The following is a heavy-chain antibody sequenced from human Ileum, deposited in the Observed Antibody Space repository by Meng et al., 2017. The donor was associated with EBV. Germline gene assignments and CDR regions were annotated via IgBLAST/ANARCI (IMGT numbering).Heavy chain of an antibody. J-gene: IGHJ4*02. Sequence: QVPLQQSGPGPVKPSASPSLPFAISGGSISSDYWGSWVRQSPEKGLEWIGEMYPTGPTYYNPSLKGRVSISIDKSKNQLSLKLNSVTAADTAVHYCVRGGTYYLSYWGQGSLVTVSS. V-gene: IGHV4-4*02. CDR1: GGSISSDYW. D-gene: IGHD1-26*01. CDR2: MYPTGPT. CDR3: VRGGTYYLSY.